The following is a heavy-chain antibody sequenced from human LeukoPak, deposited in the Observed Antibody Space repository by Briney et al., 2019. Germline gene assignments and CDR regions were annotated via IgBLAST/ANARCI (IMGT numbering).Heavy chain of an antibody. CDR2: IIPIFGTA. CDR3: ARDSGGADVDTAMGDAFDI. Sequence: SVKVSCKASGGTFSSYAISWVRQAPGQGLEWMGGIIPIFGTANYAQKFQGRVTITADKSTSTAYMELSSLRSEDTAVYYCARDSGGADVDTAMGDAFDIWGQGTMVTVSS. V-gene: IGHV1-69*06. J-gene: IGHJ3*02. D-gene: IGHD5-18*01. CDR1: GGTFSSYA.